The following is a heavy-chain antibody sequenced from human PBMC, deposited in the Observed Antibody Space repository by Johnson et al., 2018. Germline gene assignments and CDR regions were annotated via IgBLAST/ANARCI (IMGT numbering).Heavy chain of an antibody. CDR3: ARPLNYYSGMDV. V-gene: IGHV5-51*01. J-gene: IGHJ6*02. CDR2: IDSGDSDT. CDR1: GYRFTSYW. Sequence: VQLVESGAEVKKPGESLKISCKGSGYRFTSYWIGWVRQMPGKGLEWMGIIDSGDSDTRYSPSFQGQATISADKTISTAYLQWSSLKAPATAMYYCARPLNYYSGMDVWGQGTTVTVSS.